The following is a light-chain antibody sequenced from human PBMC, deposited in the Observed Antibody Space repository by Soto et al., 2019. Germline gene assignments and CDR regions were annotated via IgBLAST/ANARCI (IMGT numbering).Light chain of an antibody. J-gene: IGKJ5*01. CDR2: DAS. V-gene: IGKV3D-20*01. Sequence: EIVLTQSPATLSLSPGERATLSCGATQSVGTSYLAWYQQKPGLAPRLLIYDASNRATGIPDRFSGSGSGTDFILTISRLEPEDFAVYYCQQYGSSPLTFGQGTRLEIK. CDR3: QQYGSSPLT. CDR1: QSVGTSY.